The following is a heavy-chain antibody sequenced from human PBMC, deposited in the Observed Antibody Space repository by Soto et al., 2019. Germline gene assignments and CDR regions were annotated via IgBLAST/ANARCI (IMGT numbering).Heavy chain of an antibody. Sequence: EVRLMESGGGVVQPGGSLRLSCAASGFTFSSYALNWVRQAPGKGLEWVSAISGSGDSTFYADSIKGRFSVSRDNSKNTLFLQKNSLRAEDTAVYYCASIDSRGWREYFYAMAVWGQGTTVTVSS. V-gene: IGHV3-23*01. D-gene: IGHD6-19*01. CDR2: ISGSGDST. CDR1: GFTFSSYA. CDR3: ASIDSRGWREYFYAMAV. J-gene: IGHJ6*02.